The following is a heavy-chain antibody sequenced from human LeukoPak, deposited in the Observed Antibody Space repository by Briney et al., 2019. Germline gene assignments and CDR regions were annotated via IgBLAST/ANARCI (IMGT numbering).Heavy chain of an antibody. CDR3: AKGVWSGYANDYYYMDV. D-gene: IGHD3-3*01. V-gene: IGHV3-23*01. CDR1: GFTFSSYA. J-gene: IGHJ6*03. CDR2: ISGSGGST. Sequence: GGSLRLSCAASGFTFSSYAMSWVRQAPGKGLEWVSAISGSGGSTYYADSVKGRFTVSRDNSKNTLYLQMNSLRAEDTAVYYCAKGVWSGYANDYYYMDVWGKGTTVTVSS.